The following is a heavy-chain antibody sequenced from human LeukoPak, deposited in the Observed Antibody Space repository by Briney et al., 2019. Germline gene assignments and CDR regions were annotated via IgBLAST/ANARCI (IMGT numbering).Heavy chain of an antibody. J-gene: IGHJ6*03. V-gene: IGHV3-30*02. CDR1: GFTFSSYG. CDR3: AKRYCSSTSCYNYYYYMDV. D-gene: IGHD2-2*02. Sequence: GGSLRLSGAASGFTFSSYGMHWVGQAPGKGLEGVAFLRYDGSNKYYADSVKGRFTISRDNSKNTLYLQMNSLRAEDTAVYYCAKRYCSSTSCYNYYYYMDVWGKGTTVTVSS. CDR2: LRYDGSNK.